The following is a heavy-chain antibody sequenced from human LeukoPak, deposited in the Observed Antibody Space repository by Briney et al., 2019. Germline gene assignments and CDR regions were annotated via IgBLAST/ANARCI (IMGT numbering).Heavy chain of an antibody. V-gene: IGHV1-46*01. Sequence: GASVKLSFTASGYTFTIYYMHWVRQAPGQALEWMGIINPSGGSTSYAQKFQGRVTMTRDTSTSTVYMELSSLRSEDTAVYYCARGGVGSYSGSYIDYWGQGTLVTVSS. CDR3: ARGGVGSYSGSYIDY. CDR2: INPSGGST. J-gene: IGHJ4*02. D-gene: IGHD1-26*01. CDR1: GYTFTIYY.